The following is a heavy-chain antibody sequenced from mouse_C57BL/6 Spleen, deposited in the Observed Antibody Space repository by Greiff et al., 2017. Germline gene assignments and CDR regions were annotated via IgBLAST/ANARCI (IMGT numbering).Heavy chain of an antibody. Sequence: QVQLQQSGPGLVQPSQSLSITCTVSGFSLTSYGVHWVRQSPGKGLEWLGVIWSGGSTDYNAAFISRLSISKDNSKSQVFFKMNSLQADDTAIYYCARKGDPHYYFDYWGQGTTLTVSS. J-gene: IGHJ2*01. V-gene: IGHV2-2*01. CDR2: IWSGGST. CDR1: GFSLTSYG. CDR3: ARKGDPHYYFDY.